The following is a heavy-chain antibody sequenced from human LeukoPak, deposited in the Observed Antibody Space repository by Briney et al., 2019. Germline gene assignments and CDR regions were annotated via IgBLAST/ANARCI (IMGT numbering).Heavy chain of an antibody. CDR1: GYTFTSYY. CDR3: ARDSLELRGKGENAFDV. D-gene: IGHD1-7*01. Sequence: ASVKVSCKASGYTFTSYYMHWVRQVPGQGLEWMGIINPSGGSTSYAQKFQGRVTMTRDTSTSTVYMELSSLRSEDTAVYYCARDSLELRGKGENAFDVWGQGTMVTVSS. J-gene: IGHJ3*01. CDR2: INPSGGST. V-gene: IGHV1-46*01.